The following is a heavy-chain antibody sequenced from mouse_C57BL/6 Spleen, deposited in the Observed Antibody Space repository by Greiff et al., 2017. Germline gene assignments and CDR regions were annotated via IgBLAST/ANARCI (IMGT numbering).Heavy chain of an antibody. V-gene: IGHV5-4*01. Sequence: DVMLVESGGGLVKPGGSLKLSCAASGFTFSSYAMSWVRQTPEKRLEWVATISDGGSYTYYPDNVKGRFTISRDNAKNNLYLQMSHLKSEDTAMYYCARDHYGSSYVAYWGQGTLVTVSA. J-gene: IGHJ3*01. CDR1: GFTFSSYA. CDR3: ARDHYGSSYVAY. D-gene: IGHD1-1*01. CDR2: ISDGGSYT.